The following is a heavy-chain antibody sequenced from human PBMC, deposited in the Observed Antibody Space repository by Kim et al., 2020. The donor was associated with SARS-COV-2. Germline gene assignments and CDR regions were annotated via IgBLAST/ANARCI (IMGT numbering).Heavy chain of an antibody. J-gene: IGHJ4*02. CDR1: GFTFSSYS. D-gene: IGHD5-12*01. V-gene: IGHV3-48*02. CDR3: ARDGWDSRGYSGYVPFDY. CDR2: ISSSSSTI. Sequence: GGSLRLSCAASGFTFSSYSMNWVRQAPGKGLEWVSYISSSSSTIYYADSVKGRFTISRDNAKNSLYLQMNSLRDEDTAVYYCARDGWDSRGYSGYVPFDYWGQGTLVTVSS.